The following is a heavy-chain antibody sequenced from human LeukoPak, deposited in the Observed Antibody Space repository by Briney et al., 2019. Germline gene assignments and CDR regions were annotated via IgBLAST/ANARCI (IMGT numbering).Heavy chain of an antibody. D-gene: IGHD3-10*01. CDR3: ARAKMVRGVAPNYYMDV. CDR2: MNPNSGIT. J-gene: IGHJ6*03. V-gene: IGHV1-8*01. CDR1: GYTFTSYD. Sequence: GASVKVSCKASGYTFTSYDINWVRQATGQGLEWMGWMNPNSGITGYAQKFQGRVTMTRNTSISTAYMELSSLRSEDTAVYYCARAKMVRGVAPNYYMDVWGKGTTVTVSS.